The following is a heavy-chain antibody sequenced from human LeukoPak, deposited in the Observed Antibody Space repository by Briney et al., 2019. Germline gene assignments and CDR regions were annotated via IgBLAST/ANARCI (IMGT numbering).Heavy chain of an antibody. V-gene: IGHV3-11*04. CDR3: ARPAHSGIYYPDAFEN. J-gene: IGHJ3*02. CDR1: GFTFDDYY. Sequence: GGSLRLSCTASGFTFDDYYITWIRQAPGKGLDWVAYISSSGTATYYADSVKGRFTISRDNAKNSLYLQMDSLKAEDTAMYYCARPAHSGIYYPDAFENWGQGTMVTVSS. D-gene: IGHD3-10*01. CDR2: ISSSGTAT.